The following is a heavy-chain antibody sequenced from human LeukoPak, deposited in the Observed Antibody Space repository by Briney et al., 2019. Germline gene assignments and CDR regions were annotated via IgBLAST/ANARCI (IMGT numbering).Heavy chain of an antibody. V-gene: IGHV3-7*03. CDR3: ARGGVFRGVTITSDGSDY. Sequence: GGSLRLSCAASGLTFSNYWMSWVRQAPGRGLEWVANINQDGSEKYYVDSVKGRFTISRDTAKNSLYLQMNSLRAKDTAVYYCARGGVFRGVTITSDGSDYWGQGTLVTVSS. CDR2: INQDGSEK. CDR1: GLTFSNYW. J-gene: IGHJ4*02. D-gene: IGHD3-10*01.